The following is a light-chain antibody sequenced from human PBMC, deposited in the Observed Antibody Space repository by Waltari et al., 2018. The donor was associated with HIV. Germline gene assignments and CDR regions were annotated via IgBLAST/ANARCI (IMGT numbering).Light chain of an antibody. V-gene: IGLV2-8*01. CDR3: NSYAGSNNWV. CDR2: EGN. Sequence: QSALTPPPSASRSPGQSAPLSCPGTSSHLGGSTYVPWHQQHPGKAPKLMMYEGNKRPSGVPDRFYGSKSANTASLTVSGLQADDEADYYCNSYAGSNNWVFGGGTKLTVL. CDR1: SSHLGGSTY. J-gene: IGLJ3*02.